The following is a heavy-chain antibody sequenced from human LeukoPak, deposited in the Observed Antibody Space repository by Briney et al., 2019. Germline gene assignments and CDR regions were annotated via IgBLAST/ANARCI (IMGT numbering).Heavy chain of an antibody. CDR3: ARVSLIQLWGDAFDI. CDR1: GYIFTDYY. Sequence: GASVKVSCKASGYIFTDYYMHWVRQAPGQELGWMGRINPNSGGTNYAQKFQGRVTMTRDTSTSTVYMELSSLRSEDTAVYYCARVSLIQLWGDAFDIWGQGAMVTVSS. D-gene: IGHD5-18*01. V-gene: IGHV1/OR15-1*04. CDR2: INPNSGGT. J-gene: IGHJ3*02.